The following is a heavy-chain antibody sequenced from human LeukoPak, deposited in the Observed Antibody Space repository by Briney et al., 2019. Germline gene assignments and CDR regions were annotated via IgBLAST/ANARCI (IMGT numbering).Heavy chain of an antibody. CDR2: ISGSGGST. Sequence: GGSLRLSCAASGFTFSSYAMSWVRQAPGKGLEWVSAISGSGGSTYYADSVKGRFTISRDNSKNTLYLQMNSLRAEDTAVYYCARRVTDSSGYYYFTQYFQHWGQGTLITVSS. CDR1: GFTFSSYA. V-gene: IGHV3-23*01. CDR3: ARRVTDSSGYYYFTQYFQH. J-gene: IGHJ1*01. D-gene: IGHD3-22*01.